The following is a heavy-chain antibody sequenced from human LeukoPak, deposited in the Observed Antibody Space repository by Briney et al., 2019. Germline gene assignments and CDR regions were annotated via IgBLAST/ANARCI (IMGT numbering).Heavy chain of an antibody. CDR2: INHSGST. Sequence: PSETLSLTCTVSGGSISSYYWSWIRQPPGKGLEWIGEINHSGSTNYNPSLKSRVTISVDTSKNQFSLKLSSVTAADTAVYYCARQVWFGELFTDYWGQGTLVTVSS. CDR1: GGSISSYY. V-gene: IGHV4-34*01. CDR3: ARQVWFGELFTDY. J-gene: IGHJ4*02. D-gene: IGHD3-10*01.